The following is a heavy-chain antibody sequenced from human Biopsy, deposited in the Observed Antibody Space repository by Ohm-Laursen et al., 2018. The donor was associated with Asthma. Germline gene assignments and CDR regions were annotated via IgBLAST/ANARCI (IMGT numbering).Heavy chain of an antibody. CDR1: YGSITSGGYY. J-gene: IGHJ4*02. Sequence: TLSLTCTVSYGSITSGGYYWTWIRQHPGKGLEWIGFIYYSGSTYYNPSLKSRVSISIDTSKNQFSLKLSSVTAADTAVYYCARAQDYYDSRGYYRSFDYWGRGTLVTGSS. V-gene: IGHV4-31*03. CDR2: IYYSGST. D-gene: IGHD3-22*01. CDR3: ARAQDYYDSRGYYRSFDY.